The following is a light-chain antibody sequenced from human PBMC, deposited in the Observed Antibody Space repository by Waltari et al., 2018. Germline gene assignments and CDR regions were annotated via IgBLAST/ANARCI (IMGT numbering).Light chain of an antibody. CDR3: NSRDSSGNHVV. Sequence: SSELTQDPAVSVALVQTVRITCQGDSLRSDYASWYQQKPGQAPVLVIYGKNNRPSGIPDRFSGSSSGNTASLTITGAQAEDEADYYCNSRDSSGNHVVFGGGTKLTVL. J-gene: IGLJ2*01. V-gene: IGLV3-19*01. CDR1: SLRSDY. CDR2: GKN.